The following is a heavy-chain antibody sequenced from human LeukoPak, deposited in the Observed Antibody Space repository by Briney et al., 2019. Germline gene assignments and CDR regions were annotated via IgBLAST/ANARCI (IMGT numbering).Heavy chain of an antibody. J-gene: IGHJ5*02. Sequence: SETLSLTCAVYGGSFSGYYWSWIRQPPGKGLEWIGYIYYSGSTNYNPSLKSRVTISVDTSKNQFSLKLSSVTAADTAVYYCTRADYDFWSGYPNWFDPWGQGTLVTVSS. CDR2: IYYSGST. CDR1: GGSFSGYY. V-gene: IGHV4-59*01. CDR3: TRADYDFWSGYPNWFDP. D-gene: IGHD3-3*01.